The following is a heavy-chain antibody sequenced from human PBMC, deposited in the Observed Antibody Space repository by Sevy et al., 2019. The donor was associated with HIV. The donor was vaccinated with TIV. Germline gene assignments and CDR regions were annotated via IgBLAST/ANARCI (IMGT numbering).Heavy chain of an antibody. Sequence: ASVKVSCKASGYTFTNYALHWVRQAPGQSLEWMGWMNVGNGNTRYSQKFQDRFTITRGTSVSTAYMELNSLTSEDTAVYYSARDQTAARKGLDYWGQGTLVTVSS. CDR3: ARDQTAARKGLDY. CDR1: GYTFTNYA. CDR2: MNVGNGNT. D-gene: IGHD2-15*01. V-gene: IGHV1-3*01. J-gene: IGHJ4*02.